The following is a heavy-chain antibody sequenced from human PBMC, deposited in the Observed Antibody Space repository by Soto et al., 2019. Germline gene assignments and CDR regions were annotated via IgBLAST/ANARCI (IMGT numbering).Heavy chain of an antibody. D-gene: IGHD1-26*01. CDR3: ANWGDLTELLGLTSAFDI. CDR1: GFTFSSYA. CDR2: ISGSGGST. V-gene: IGHV3-23*01. J-gene: IGHJ3*02. Sequence: GGSLRLSCAASGFTFSSYAMSWVRQAPGKGLEWVSAISGSGGSTYYADSVKGRFTISRDNSKNTLYLQMNSLRAEDTAVYYCANWGDLTELLGLTSAFDIWGQGTMVTVSS.